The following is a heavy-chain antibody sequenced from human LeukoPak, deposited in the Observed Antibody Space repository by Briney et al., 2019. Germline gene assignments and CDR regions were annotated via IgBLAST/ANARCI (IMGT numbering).Heavy chain of an antibody. D-gene: IGHD2-21*01. CDR1: GGSISSSSYY. Sequence: PSETLSLTCTVSGGSISSSSYYWGWIRQPPGKGLEWIGSIYYSGSTYYNPSLKSRVTISVDTSKNQFSLKLSSVTAADTAVYYCARQRSIFRGWGQGTLVTVSS. V-gene: IGHV4-39*01. CDR3: ARQRSIFRG. CDR2: IYYSGST. J-gene: IGHJ4*02.